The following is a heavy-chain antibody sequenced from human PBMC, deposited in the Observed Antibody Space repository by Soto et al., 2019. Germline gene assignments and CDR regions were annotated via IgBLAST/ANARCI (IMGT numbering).Heavy chain of an antibody. D-gene: IGHD3-16*01. J-gene: IGHJ2*01. Sequence: QVQLVQSGAEVKKPGSSVKVSCKPSGGTFSSYSINWVRQAPGQGLEWMGGIIPIFGTANYAQKFQGRVTLTADESTCTAHMELSSLRNEDTAVYYCARPFQSWPGGWYFDLWGRGTLVTVSS. CDR2: IIPIFGTA. CDR3: ARPFQSWPGGWYFDL. CDR1: GGTFSSYS. V-gene: IGHV1-69*01.